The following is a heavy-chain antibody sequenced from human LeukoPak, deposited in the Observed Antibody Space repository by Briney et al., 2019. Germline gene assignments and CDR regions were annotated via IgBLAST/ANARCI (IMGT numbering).Heavy chain of an antibody. D-gene: IGHD1-1*01. CDR2: IQHTGST. Sequence: PSETLSLTCAVDGGPFSGYQWSWIRQPPGKGLEWIGEIQHTGSTSYNPSLKSRVTISVDTSKNQFSLKLSSVTAADTAVYYCARGSWNDVVRAFDIWGQGTMVTVSS. CDR1: GGPFSGYQ. V-gene: IGHV4-34*01. J-gene: IGHJ3*02. CDR3: ARGSWNDVVRAFDI.